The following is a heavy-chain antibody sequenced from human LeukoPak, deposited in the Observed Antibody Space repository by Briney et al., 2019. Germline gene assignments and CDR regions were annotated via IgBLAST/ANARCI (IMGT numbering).Heavy chain of an antibody. CDR1: GGTFSSYA. CDR3: ARAHLQNYYDSSGYPVGAFDI. CDR2: IIPILGIA. J-gene: IGHJ3*02. D-gene: IGHD3-22*01. V-gene: IGHV1-69*04. Sequence: SVKVSCKASGGTFSSYAISWVRQAPGQGLEWMGRIIPILGIANYAQKFQGRVTITADKSTSTAYMELSSLRSEDTAVYYCARAHLQNYYDSSGYPVGAFDIWGQGTMVTVSS.